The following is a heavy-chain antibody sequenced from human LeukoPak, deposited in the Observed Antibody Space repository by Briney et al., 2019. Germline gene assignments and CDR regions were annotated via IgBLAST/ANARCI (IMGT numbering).Heavy chain of an antibody. CDR1: GGTFSSYA. CDR3: ARDHEQWLVQGWFDP. J-gene: IGHJ5*02. Sequence: ASVKVSCKASGGTFSSYAISWVRQAPGQGLEWMGGIIPIFGTANYAQKFQGRVTMTRDTSISTAYMELSRLRSDDTAVYYCARDHEQWLVQGWFDPWGQGTLVTASS. D-gene: IGHD6-19*01. CDR2: IIPIFGTA. V-gene: IGHV1-69*05.